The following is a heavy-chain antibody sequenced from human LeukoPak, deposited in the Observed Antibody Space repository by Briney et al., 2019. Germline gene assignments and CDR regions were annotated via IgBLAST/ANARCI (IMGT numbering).Heavy chain of an antibody. Sequence: TTGGSLRLSCAASGFPFRNAWISWVRQAPGKGLEWVGRIKSKTDGGTTDYAAPVKGRFTISRDDSENTLFLQMNSLKTEDTAAYYCTTDGLMVRGVMYNDWGQGTLVTVSS. CDR1: GFPFRNAW. CDR3: TTDGLMVRGVMYND. V-gene: IGHV3-15*01. J-gene: IGHJ4*02. D-gene: IGHD3-10*01. CDR2: IKSKTDGGTT.